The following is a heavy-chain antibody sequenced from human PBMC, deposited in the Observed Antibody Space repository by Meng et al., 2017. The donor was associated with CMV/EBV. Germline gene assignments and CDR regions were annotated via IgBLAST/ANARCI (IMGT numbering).Heavy chain of an antibody. CDR3: AKVGAVAGSYESPFGY. D-gene: IGHD1-26*01. V-gene: IGHV3-23*01. Sequence: GEPLKISCAASGFTFSSYAMSWVRQAPGKGLEWVSAVSGSGGSTYYAASVKGRFPISRDNSKNTLYLQMNSLRAEDTPVYYCAKVGAVAGSYESPFGYWGQGTLVTVSS. J-gene: IGHJ4*02. CDR1: GFTFSSYA. CDR2: VSGSGGST.